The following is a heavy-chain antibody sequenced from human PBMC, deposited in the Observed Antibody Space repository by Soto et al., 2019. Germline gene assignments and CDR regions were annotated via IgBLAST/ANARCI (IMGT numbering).Heavy chain of an antibody. CDR3: ARSLVVVTALDY. CDR2: INAGNGNT. D-gene: IGHD2-21*02. CDR1: GYTCTSYA. J-gene: IGHJ4*02. Sequence: QVQLVQSGAEVKKPGASVKVSCKASGYTCTSYAMHWVRQAPGQRLEGMGWINAGNGNTKYSQKFQGRVTITRDTSASTAYMELSSLRSEDTAVYYCARSLVVVTALDYWGQGTLVTVSA. V-gene: IGHV1-3*01.